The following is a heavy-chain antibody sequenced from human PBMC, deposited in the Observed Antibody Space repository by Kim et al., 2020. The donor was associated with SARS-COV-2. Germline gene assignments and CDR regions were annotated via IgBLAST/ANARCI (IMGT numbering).Heavy chain of an antibody. D-gene: IGHD3-10*02. V-gene: IGHV3-21*01. CDR2: IGTTSDYI. Sequence: GGTLRLSCAASGFSFVDYSINWVRQAPGKGLEWVTSIGTTSDYIFYSDSVKGRFTISRDNVKNSVFLEMNSLTAEDTAVYYCARETAVRAVISSAFDIWG. CDR3: ARETAVRAVISSAFDI. J-gene: IGHJ3*02. CDR1: GFSFVDYS.